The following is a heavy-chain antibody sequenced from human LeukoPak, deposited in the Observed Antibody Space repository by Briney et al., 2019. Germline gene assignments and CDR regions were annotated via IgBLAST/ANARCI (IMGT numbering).Heavy chain of an antibody. CDR1: GYTFNAYY. V-gene: IGHV1-2*02. Sequence: ASVKVSCKASGYTFNAYYVHWVHQAPGQRPEWMGWISPKTGDTNYVQKFQGRVTMTRDTSTNTVYMELSSLRFDDTAVYYCARDSGYCSGTTCFAFALDVWGQGSTVVVSS. CDR2: ISPKTGDT. J-gene: IGHJ6*02. D-gene: IGHD2-2*01. CDR3: ARDSGYCSGTTCFAFALDV.